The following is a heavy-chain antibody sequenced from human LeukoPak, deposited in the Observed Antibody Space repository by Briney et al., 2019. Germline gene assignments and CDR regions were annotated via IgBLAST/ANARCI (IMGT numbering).Heavy chain of an antibody. Sequence: GGSLRLSCAASGFTFSTYTMYWVRHPPGKRLEWVSIIGNNGGGIHYADSVRGRFTISRDNSKSALYLQMNSLRVEDTAVYYCAIDPNWGTHSWGQGVLVTVSS. J-gene: IGHJ4*02. CDR1: GFTFSTYT. D-gene: IGHD7-27*01. V-gene: IGHV3-23*01. CDR2: IGNNGGGI. CDR3: AIDPNWGTHS.